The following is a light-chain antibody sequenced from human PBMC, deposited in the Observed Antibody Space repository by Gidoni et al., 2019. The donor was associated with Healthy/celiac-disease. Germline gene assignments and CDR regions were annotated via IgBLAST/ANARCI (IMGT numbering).Light chain of an antibody. Sequence: QSALTQPASVSGSPGQSITIPCTGTSSDVGSYNLVSWYQQHPGKAPKLMIYEGGKRPSGVSNRFSGSKSGNTASLTISGLQAEDEADYYCCSYAGSSTLYVFGTGTKVTVL. V-gene: IGLV2-23*01. CDR3: CSYAGSSTLYV. CDR1: SSDVGSYNL. CDR2: EGG. J-gene: IGLJ1*01.